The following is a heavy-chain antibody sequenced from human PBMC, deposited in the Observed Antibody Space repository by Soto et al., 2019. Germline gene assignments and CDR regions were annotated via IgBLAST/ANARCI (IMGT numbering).Heavy chain of an antibody. CDR3: ARSSITIFGVVTFDY. D-gene: IGHD3-3*01. J-gene: IGHJ4*02. Sequence: SETLSLTCTVSGGSISSGGYYWSWIRQHPGKGLEWIGYIYYSGSTYYNPSLKSRVTISVDTSKNQFSLKLSSVTAADTAVYYCARSSITIFGVVTFDYWGQGTLATVSS. CDR2: IYYSGST. CDR1: GGSISSGGYY. V-gene: IGHV4-31*03.